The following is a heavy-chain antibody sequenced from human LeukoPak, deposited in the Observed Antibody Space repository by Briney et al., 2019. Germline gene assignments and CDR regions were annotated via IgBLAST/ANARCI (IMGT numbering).Heavy chain of an antibody. D-gene: IGHD3-10*01. CDR3: AREGVRGSEAIDAFDI. Sequence: GGSLRLSCAASGFTFSNAWMSWVRQAPGKGLEWVGRIKSKTDGGTTDYAAPVKGRFTISRDGSKDTLYLQMNSLRAEDTAVYYCAREGVRGSEAIDAFDIWGQGTLVTVSS. V-gene: IGHV3-15*01. CDR2: IKSKTDGGTT. CDR1: GFTFSNAW. J-gene: IGHJ3*02.